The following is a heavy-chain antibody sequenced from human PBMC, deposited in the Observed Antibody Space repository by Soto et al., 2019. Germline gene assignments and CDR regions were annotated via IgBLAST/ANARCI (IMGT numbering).Heavy chain of an antibody. Sequence: ASVKVSCKASGYTFTSYAMHWVRQAPGQRLEWMGWINAGNGNTKYSQKFQGRVTITRDTSASTAYMELSSLRSEDTAVYYCARDQRREYSSRPNDYYYYYYMDVWGKGTTVTVSS. CDR2: INAGNGNT. V-gene: IGHV1-3*01. D-gene: IGHD6-6*01. CDR1: GYTFTSYA. CDR3: ARDQRREYSSRPNDYYYYYYMDV. J-gene: IGHJ6*03.